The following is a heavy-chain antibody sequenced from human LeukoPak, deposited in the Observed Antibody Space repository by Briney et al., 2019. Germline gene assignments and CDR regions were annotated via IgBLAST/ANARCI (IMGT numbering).Heavy chain of an antibody. CDR1: GYTFTSYD. D-gene: IGHD3-10*01. J-gene: IGHJ4*02. CDR2: MNPNSGNT. CDR3: ARGHKIWFGDPGGY. V-gene: IGHV1-8*01. Sequence: ASVKVSCKASGYTFTSYDINWVRQATGQGLEWMGWMNPNSGNTGYAQKFQGRVTMTRNTSISTAYMELSSLRSEDTAVYYCARGHKIWFGDPGGYWGQGTLVTVSS.